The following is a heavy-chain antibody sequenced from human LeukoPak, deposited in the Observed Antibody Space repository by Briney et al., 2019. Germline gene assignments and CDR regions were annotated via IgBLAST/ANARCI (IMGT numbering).Heavy chain of an antibody. CDR3: AKVDPPVIEGARGEAFDI. CDR1: GGTFSSYA. CDR2: IIPIFGTA. Sequence: ASVKVSCKASGGTFSSYAISWVRQAPGQGLEWMGGIIPIFGTANYAQKFQGRVTITTDESTSTAYMELSSLRSEDTAVYYCAKVDPPVIEGARGEAFDIWGQGTLVTVSS. J-gene: IGHJ3*02. D-gene: IGHD1-26*01. V-gene: IGHV1-69*05.